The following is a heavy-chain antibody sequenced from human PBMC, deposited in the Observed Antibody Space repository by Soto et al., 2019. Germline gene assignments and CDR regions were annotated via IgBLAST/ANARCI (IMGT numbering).Heavy chain of an antibody. CDR2: INPNSGGT. D-gene: IGHD2-2*01. CDR3: ARDPGYCSSTSCYGDNWFDP. J-gene: IGHJ5*02. V-gene: IGHV1-2*04. Sequence: PVNRARKAAGYSIPVDYMDRGLQTPGQGLEWMGWINPNSGGTNYAQKFQGWVTMTRDTSISTAYMELSRLRSDDTAVYYCARDPGYCSSTSCYGDNWFDPWGQGTLVTVSS. CDR1: GYSIPVDY.